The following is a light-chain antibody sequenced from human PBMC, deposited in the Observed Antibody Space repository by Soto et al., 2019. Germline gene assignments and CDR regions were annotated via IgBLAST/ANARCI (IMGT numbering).Light chain of an antibody. V-gene: IGKV3-15*01. CDR3: QQYNNWPLT. CDR2: RAF. J-gene: IGKJ4*01. Sequence: DIVLTQSPDTLSLSPGESATLSCRSSLSVSSDLAWYRQKPGQAPRLLIYRAFTRATGIPARFSGSGFGTDCTLTISSLQSEDFAVYYCQQYNNWPLTLGGGTKVDI. CDR1: LSVSSD.